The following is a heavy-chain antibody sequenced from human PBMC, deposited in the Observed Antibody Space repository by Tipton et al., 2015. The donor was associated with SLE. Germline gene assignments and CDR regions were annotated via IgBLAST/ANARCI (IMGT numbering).Heavy chain of an antibody. V-gene: IGHV4-59*01. CDR2: IYYSGST. D-gene: IGHD2-2*01. Sequence: LRLSCTVSGGSISSYYWSWIRQPPGKGLEWIGYIYYSGSTYYNPSLKSRVTISVDTSKNQFSLKLCSVTAADAAVYYCAREPFVPAAGKARGYYYYMDVWGKGTTVTVSS. J-gene: IGHJ6*03. CDR1: GGSISSYY. CDR3: AREPFVPAAGKARGYYYYMDV.